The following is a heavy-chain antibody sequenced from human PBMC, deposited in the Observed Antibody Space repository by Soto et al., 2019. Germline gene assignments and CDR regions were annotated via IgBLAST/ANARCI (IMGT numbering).Heavy chain of an antibody. V-gene: IGHV5-10-1*01. Sequence: XESLKLSWKCSGYSFTSYWSSLVLQMPGKGLEWMGRIDPSDSYTNYSPSFQGHVTISADKSISTAYLQWSSLKASDTAMYYCARGLLLWFGDPYYFEYWGQGTLVTVSS. CDR3: ARGLLLWFGDPYYFEY. D-gene: IGHD3-10*01. CDR1: GYSFTSYW. J-gene: IGHJ4*02. CDR2: IDPSDSYT.